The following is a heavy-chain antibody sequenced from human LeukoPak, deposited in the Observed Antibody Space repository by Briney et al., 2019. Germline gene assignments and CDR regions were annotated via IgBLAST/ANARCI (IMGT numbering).Heavy chain of an antibody. Sequence: SETLSLTCAVYGGSFSGYYWSWIRQPPGKGLEWIGEINHSGSTNYNPSLKSRVTISVDTSKNQFSLKLSSVTAADTAMYYCARVFVYCSGGSCYWGWFDPWGQGTLVTVSS. J-gene: IGHJ5*02. CDR3: ARVFVYCSGGSCYWGWFDP. D-gene: IGHD2-15*01. V-gene: IGHV4-34*01. CDR2: INHSGST. CDR1: GGSFSGYY.